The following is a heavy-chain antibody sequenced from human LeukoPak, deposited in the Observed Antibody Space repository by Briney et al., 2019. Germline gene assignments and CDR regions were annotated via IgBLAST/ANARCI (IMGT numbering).Heavy chain of an antibody. Sequence: GASVKVSCKASGYTFTGYYMHWVRQAPGQGLEWMGWINPNSGGTNYAQKFQGRVTMTRDTSISTAYMELSRLRFDDTAVYYCARHGAYYSYYYYMDVWGKGTTVTVSS. J-gene: IGHJ6*03. V-gene: IGHV1-2*02. CDR1: GYTFTGYY. D-gene: IGHD3-10*01. CDR2: INPNSGGT. CDR3: ARHGAYYSYYYYMDV.